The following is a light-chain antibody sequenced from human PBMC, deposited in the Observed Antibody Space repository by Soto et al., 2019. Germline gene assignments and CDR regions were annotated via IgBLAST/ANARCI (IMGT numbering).Light chain of an antibody. CDR1: QSISTW. V-gene: IGKV1-5*03. CDR2: KSS. Sequence: DIQMTQSPSTLSASVGDRVTITCRASQSISTWLAWYQQEPGKAPKLLFHKSSSLQSGVPSRFSGSGSGTEFTLTISSLHPYHFVTSCCPRSNIFSPTFG. CDR3: PRSNIFSPT. J-gene: IGKJ1*01.